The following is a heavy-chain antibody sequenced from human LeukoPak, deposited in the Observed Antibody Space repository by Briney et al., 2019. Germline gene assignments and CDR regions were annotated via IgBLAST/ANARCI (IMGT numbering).Heavy chain of an antibody. CDR3: ARSRYYYYYMDV. CDR2: INPSGGST. J-gene: IGHJ6*03. V-gene: IGHV1-46*01. CDR1: GYTFTGYY. Sequence: ASVKVSCKASGYTFTGYYMHWVRQAPGQGLEWMGIINPSGGSTSYAQKFQGRVTMTRDMSTSTVYMELSSLRSEDTAVYYCARSRYYYYYMDVWGKGTAVTISS.